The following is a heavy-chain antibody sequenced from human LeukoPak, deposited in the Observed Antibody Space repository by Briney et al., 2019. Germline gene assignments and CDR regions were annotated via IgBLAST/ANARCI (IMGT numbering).Heavy chain of an antibody. CDR3: ARQLLIFDSSAFDF. D-gene: IGHD3-22*01. V-gene: IGHV4-39*01. J-gene: IGHJ4*02. CDR1: GGSISSSSYY. CDR2: IYYSGST. Sequence: SETLSLTCTVSGGSISSSSYYWGWIRQPPGKGLEWVGSIYYSGSTYYNPSLKSRVTISVDTSKKQFSLRLSSVTAADTAVYYCARQLLIFDSSAFDFWGQGTLVTVSS.